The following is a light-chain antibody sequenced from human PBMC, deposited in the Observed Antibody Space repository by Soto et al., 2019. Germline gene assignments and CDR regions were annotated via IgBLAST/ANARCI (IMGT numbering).Light chain of an antibody. CDR2: DAS. CDR1: QSISSW. CDR3: QQYNSYPYT. V-gene: IGKV1-5*01. J-gene: IGKJ1*01. Sequence: DIQMTQSPSTLSASVGDRVTITCRASQSISSWLAWYQQKPGKAPKLLIYDASSLESGVPSRFSGSGSGTEFTLTISSLQPDDFATYYCQQYNSYPYTFGHGTKVEIK.